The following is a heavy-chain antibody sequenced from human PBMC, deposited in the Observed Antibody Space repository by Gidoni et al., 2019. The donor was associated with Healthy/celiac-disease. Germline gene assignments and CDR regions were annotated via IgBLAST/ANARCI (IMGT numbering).Heavy chain of an antibody. D-gene: IGHD5-12*01. J-gene: IGHJ4*02. CDR1: GVTFDDYA. Sequence: EVQLVEYGGGLVQPGRSLRLSCAAPGVTFDDYAMHWVRYAPGKGLEWVSGISWNSGSIGYADSVKGRFTISRDNAKNSLYLQMTSLSAEETALYYCANYLSARDGGYDGLDYRGQGTLVTVSS. CDR2: ISWNSGSI. CDR3: ANYLSARDGGYDGLDY. V-gene: IGHV3-9*01.